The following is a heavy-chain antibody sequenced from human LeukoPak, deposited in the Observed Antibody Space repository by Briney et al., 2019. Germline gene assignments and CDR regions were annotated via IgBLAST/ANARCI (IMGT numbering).Heavy chain of an antibody. D-gene: IGHD6-13*01. Sequence: ASVKVSCKASGYTFTSYGISWVRQAPGQGLEWMGIINPSGGSTSYAQKFQGRVTMTRDTSTSTVYMELGSLRSEDTAVYYCARVLIAAAADYWGQGTLVTVSS. V-gene: IGHV1-46*01. J-gene: IGHJ4*02. CDR2: INPSGGST. CDR3: ARVLIAAAADY. CDR1: GYTFTSYG.